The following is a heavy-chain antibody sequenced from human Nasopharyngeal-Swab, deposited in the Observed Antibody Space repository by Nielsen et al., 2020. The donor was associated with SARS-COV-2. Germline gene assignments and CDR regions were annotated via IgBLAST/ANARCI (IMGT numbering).Heavy chain of an antibody. V-gene: IGHV3-23*01. J-gene: IGHJ4*02. CDR3: AKDLGVESPLWFDY. D-gene: IGHD4-23*01. CDR2: ISGSGGST. Sequence: GESLKISCTASGFTFSSYVMSWVRQAPGKGLEWVSEISGSGGSTYYAESVKGRFTISRDNSKNTLYLQMSSLRAEDTAIYYCAKDLGVESPLWFDYWGQGTLLTVSS. CDR1: GFTFSSYV.